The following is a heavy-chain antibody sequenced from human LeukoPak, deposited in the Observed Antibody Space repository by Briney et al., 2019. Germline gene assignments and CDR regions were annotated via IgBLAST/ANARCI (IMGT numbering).Heavy chain of an antibody. Sequence: ASVRVSCKASGYTFTGYYMHWLRQAPGQGLEWVGRINPKSGVTSYAQKFQGRVTMTRDTSISTAYMELSGLRSDDTAIYYCARVYYAPGTYYAAFEYWGQGILVTVSS. J-gene: IGHJ4*02. CDR2: INPKSGVT. CDR3: ARVYYAPGTYYAAFEY. D-gene: IGHD3-10*01. CDR1: GYTFTGYY. V-gene: IGHV1-2*06.